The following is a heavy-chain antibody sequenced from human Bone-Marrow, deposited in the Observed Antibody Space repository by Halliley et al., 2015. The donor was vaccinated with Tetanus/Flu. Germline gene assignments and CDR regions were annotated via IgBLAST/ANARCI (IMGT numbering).Heavy chain of an antibody. CDR3: ARDRDGYNFLDS. CDR1: GDSLINGGNY. J-gene: IGHJ4*02. D-gene: IGHD5-12*01. V-gene: IGHV4-31*03. Sequence: TLSLTCTVSGDSLINGGNYWSWIRQRPGKELEWIGYTYYSGKTQYNPSLKGRLTISPDTSKNQFSLKLSSVTAADTAVYFCARDRDGYNFLDSWGQGILVTVSS. CDR2: TYYSGKT.